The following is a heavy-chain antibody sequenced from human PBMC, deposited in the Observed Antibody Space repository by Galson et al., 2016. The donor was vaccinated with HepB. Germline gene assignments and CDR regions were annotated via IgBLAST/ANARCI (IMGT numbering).Heavy chain of an antibody. CDR3: AKDGDYYDFWSGYSNWFDP. Sequence: SLRLSCAASGFTFSTYAMNWVRQAPGKGLEWVSGISGSGGSTYYADSVKGRFTISRENSKNPLYLQMNILRAEDTAVYYCAKDGDYYDFWSGYSNWFDPWGQGTLVTVSS. V-gene: IGHV3-23*01. CDR2: ISGSGGST. J-gene: IGHJ5*02. CDR1: GFTFSTYA. D-gene: IGHD3-3*01.